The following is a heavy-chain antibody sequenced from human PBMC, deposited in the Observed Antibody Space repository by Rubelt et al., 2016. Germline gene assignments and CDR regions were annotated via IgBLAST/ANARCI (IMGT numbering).Heavy chain of an antibody. CDR2: INHSGST. J-gene: IGHJ3*02. CDR1: GGSFSGYY. Sequence: QVQLQESGPGLLKPSETLSLTCAVYGGSFSGYYWSWIRQPPGKGLEWIGEINHSGSTNYNPSLKSRVTISVDTSKNQFSLKLSSVTAADTAVYYCARSCIGGACYVPGAFDIWGRGTMVTVSS. V-gene: IGHV4-34*01. D-gene: IGHD2-15*01. CDR3: ARSCIGGACYVPGAFDI.